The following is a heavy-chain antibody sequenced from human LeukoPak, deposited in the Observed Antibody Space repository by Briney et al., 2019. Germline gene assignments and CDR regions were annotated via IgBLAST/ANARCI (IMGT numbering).Heavy chain of an antibody. CDR1: RFTFSTYG. V-gene: IGHV3-23*01. CDR2: ISGSGGST. Sequence: GGSLRLSCAASRFTFSTYGMSWVRQAPGKGLEWVSGISGSGGSTYYADSVKGRFTIFRDNSKNTLYLQMNSLRAEDTAVYHCANGWSPDYWGRGTLVTVSS. D-gene: IGHD2-15*01. CDR3: ANGWSPDY. J-gene: IGHJ4*02.